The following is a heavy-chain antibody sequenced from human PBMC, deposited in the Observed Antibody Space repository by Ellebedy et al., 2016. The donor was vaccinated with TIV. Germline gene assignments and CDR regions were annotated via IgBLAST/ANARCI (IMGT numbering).Heavy chain of an antibody. CDR1: GESFSDYY. CDR2: INHSGRT. Sequence: SETLSLXCAVYGESFSDYYWTWIRQPPGEGLEWIGEINHSGRTNYNPSLKSRVTVSVDTSKNQFSLKLTSVTAADTAVYYCARGHSQYQLLGLDYWGLGTLVTVSS. V-gene: IGHV4-34*01. D-gene: IGHD2-2*01. J-gene: IGHJ4*02. CDR3: ARGHSQYQLLGLDY.